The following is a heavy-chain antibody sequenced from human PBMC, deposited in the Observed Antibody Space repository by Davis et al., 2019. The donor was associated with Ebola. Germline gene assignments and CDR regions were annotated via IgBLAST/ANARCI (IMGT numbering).Heavy chain of an antibody. J-gene: IGHJ4*01. CDR3: ARQNVAVVPAPDY. D-gene: IGHD2-15*01. Sequence: SETLSLTCTVSGGSVSSGSYYWTWIRQPPGKGLEWIGSIYYGGNTYYSPSLKSRVTMSVDTSKNQFSLKLRSVTAADTAVYYCARQNVAVVPAPDYWGQGTLVTVSS. CDR2: IYYGGNT. V-gene: IGHV4-39*01. CDR1: GGSVSSGSYY.